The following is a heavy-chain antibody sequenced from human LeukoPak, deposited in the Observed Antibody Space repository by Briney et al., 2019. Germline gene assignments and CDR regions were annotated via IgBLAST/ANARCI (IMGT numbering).Heavy chain of an antibody. D-gene: IGHD3-22*01. CDR2: IYPGDSDT. Sequence: GESLKISCKGSGYRFANYWIGWVRQMPGKGREWMGIIYPGDSDTGYSPSSQGHVTISADKSISTAFLQWSSLQASDTAMYYCARLGGNYYDSSGYYSADYWGQGTLVTVSS. V-gene: IGHV5-51*01. J-gene: IGHJ4*02. CDR1: GYRFANYW. CDR3: ARLGGNYYDSSGYYSADY.